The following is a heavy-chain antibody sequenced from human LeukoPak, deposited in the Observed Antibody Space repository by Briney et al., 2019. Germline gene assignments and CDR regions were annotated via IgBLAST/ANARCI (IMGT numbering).Heavy chain of an antibody. CDR1: GGSISSYY. CDR3: ARALGAYCSGGSCYSGYTGWFDP. D-gene: IGHD2-15*01. V-gene: IGHV4-59*01. Sequence: SETLSLTCTVSGGSISSYYWSWLRQPTGKGLEWVGYIYYSGSNNYNPSLKRRVTISVDKSKNQFSLKLSSVTAADTAVYYCARALGAYCSGGSCYSGYTGWFDPWGQGTLVTVSS. CDR2: IYYSGSN. J-gene: IGHJ5*02.